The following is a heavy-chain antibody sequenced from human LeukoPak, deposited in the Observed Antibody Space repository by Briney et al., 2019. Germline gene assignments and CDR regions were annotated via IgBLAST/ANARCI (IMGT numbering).Heavy chain of an antibody. CDR3: ARALGEPRDY. CDR1: GFTFSSYA. D-gene: IGHD7-27*01. V-gene: IGHV3-23*01. J-gene: IGHJ4*02. CDR2: VSTSGDST. Sequence: GGSLRLSCAASGFTFSSYAMSWVRQAPGKGLEWVSTVSTSGDSTNYADSVKGRFTISRDDSKNTLYLQMNSLRVEDTAVYYCARALGEPRDYWGQGTLVTVSS.